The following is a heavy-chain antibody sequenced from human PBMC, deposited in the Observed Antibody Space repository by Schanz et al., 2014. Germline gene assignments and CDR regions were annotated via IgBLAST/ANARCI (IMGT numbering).Heavy chain of an antibody. CDR1: GFTFNDYA. V-gene: IGHV3-30*04. Sequence: QVQLVESGGGVVQPGRSLKLSCAASGFTFNDYAMHWVRQAPGKGLEWVAVISYEGSKKYYPDSVQGRFTISRDNAKNSLYLQMNSLRAEDTAVYYCARDPPPYSSSPYYWYYGMDVWGQGTTVTVSS. J-gene: IGHJ6*02. CDR2: ISYEGSKK. CDR3: ARDPPPYSSSPYYWYYGMDV. D-gene: IGHD6-6*01.